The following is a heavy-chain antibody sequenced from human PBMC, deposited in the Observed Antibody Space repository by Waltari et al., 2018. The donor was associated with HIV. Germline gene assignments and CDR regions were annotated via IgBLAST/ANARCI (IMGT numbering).Heavy chain of an antibody. CDR2: INHSGST. CDR1: GGSFSGYY. Sequence: QVQLQQWGAGLLKPSETLSLTCAVYGGSFSGYYWSWIRQPPGKGLEWIGEINHSGSTNYNPSLKSRVTISVDTSKNQFSLKLSSVTAADTAVYYCARSGARPGFDYWGQGTLVTVSS. V-gene: IGHV4-34*01. J-gene: IGHJ4*02. CDR3: ARSGARPGFDY. D-gene: IGHD3-10*01.